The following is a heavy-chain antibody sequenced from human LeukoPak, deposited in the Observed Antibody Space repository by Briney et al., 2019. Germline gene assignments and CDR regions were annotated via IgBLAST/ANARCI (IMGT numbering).Heavy chain of an antibody. D-gene: IGHD3-10*01. V-gene: IGHV3-74*01. J-gene: IGHJ5*02. CDR3: ARASMVSPTTGNWFDP. CDR2: INSDGSGT. CDR1: GFTFSRYR. Sequence: GGSLRLSCAASGFTFSRYRMHWVRQGPGEGLEWVSWINSDGSGTTYADSVKGRFTISRDNAKDTLHLQMDSLRAEDTAVYYCARASMVSPTTGNWFDPWGQGTLVTVSS.